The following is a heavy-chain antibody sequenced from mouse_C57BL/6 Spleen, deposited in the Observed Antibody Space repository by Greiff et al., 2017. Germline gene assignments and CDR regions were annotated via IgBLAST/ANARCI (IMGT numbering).Heavy chain of an antibody. D-gene: IGHD2-2*01. J-gene: IGHJ3*01. CDR1: GYTFTSYW. CDR2: IHPSNGGT. Sequence: VQLQQSGTELVKPGASVKLSCKASGYTFTSYWMHWVKQRPGQGLEWIGNIHPSNGGTNYNEKFKSKATLTVDKSASTAYMQLSSLTAEDSAVYYCAPYGYGWFAYWGQGTLVTVSA. CDR3: APYGYGWFAY. V-gene: IGHV1-53*01.